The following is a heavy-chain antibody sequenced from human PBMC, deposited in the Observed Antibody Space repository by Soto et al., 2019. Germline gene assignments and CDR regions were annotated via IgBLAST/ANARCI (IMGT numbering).Heavy chain of an antibody. J-gene: IGHJ6*02. Sequence: GGSLRLSCTASGFTFGDYARSWVRQAPGKGLEWVGFIRSKAYGGTTEYAASVKGRFTISRDDSKSIAYLQMNSLKTEDTAVYYCTRDLWGTIDIVVVPAAAPAAYYYYGMDVWGQGTTVTVSS. D-gene: IGHD2-2*01. CDR2: IRSKAYGGTT. CDR1: GFTFGDYA. CDR3: TRDLWGTIDIVVVPAAAPAAYYYYGMDV. V-gene: IGHV3-49*04.